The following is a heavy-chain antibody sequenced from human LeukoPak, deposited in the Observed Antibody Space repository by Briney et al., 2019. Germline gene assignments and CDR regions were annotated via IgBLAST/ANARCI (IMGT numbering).Heavy chain of an antibody. Sequence: PGESLRLSCAPSGFTFYNNAMTWVRQAPGEGLEWVSAISGGGGNTYYADSVKGRFTISRDNSKSTLYLQLNSLRAEDTAVYYCAKQSTASGSWDYWGQGTLLTVSS. V-gene: IGHV3-23*01. D-gene: IGHD2-21*01. CDR1: GFTFYNNA. CDR3: AKQSTASGSWDY. CDR2: ISGGGGNT. J-gene: IGHJ4*02.